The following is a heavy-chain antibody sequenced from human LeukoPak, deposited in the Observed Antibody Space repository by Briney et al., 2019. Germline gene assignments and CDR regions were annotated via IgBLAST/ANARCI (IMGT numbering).Heavy chain of an antibody. J-gene: IGHJ4*02. CDR2: ISSDGSDK. Sequence: PGGSLRLSCAASGFTFSSYPMHWVRQAPGKGLEWVALISSDGSDKKYADSVKGRFTISRDNSKNTLYLQMHSLGVEDTAVYYCARDYPADYWGQGTLATVSS. CDR3: ARDYPADY. V-gene: IGHV3-30-3*01. CDR1: GFTFSSYP.